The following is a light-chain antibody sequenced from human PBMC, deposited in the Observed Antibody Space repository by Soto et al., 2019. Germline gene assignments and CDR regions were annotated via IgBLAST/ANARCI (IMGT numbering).Light chain of an antibody. CDR1: QTINNW. Sequence: DIQMTQSPSTLSASVGDRVTITFRASQTINNWLAWYQQKPGKAPKLLIYDVSTLGSGVPSRFSGSGSGTDFTLTISGLQPDDSATYFCQQYNTFWTFAQGTKVDIK. J-gene: IGKJ1*01. V-gene: IGKV1-5*01. CDR2: DVS. CDR3: QQYNTFWT.